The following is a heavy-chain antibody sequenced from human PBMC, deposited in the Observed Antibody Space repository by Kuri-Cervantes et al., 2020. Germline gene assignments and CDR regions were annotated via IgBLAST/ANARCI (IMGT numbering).Heavy chain of an antibody. J-gene: IGHJ4*02. V-gene: IGHV3-48*03. Sequence: GGSLRPSCAASGFTFSSYEMNWVRQAPGKGLEWVSYISSSGSTIYYADSVKGRFTISRDNAKNSLYLQMNSLRAEDTAVYYCATHTIAVAGTGGRDYWGQGTLVTVSS. CDR3: ATHTIAVAGTGGRDY. D-gene: IGHD6-19*01. CDR1: GFTFSSYE. CDR2: ISSSGSTI.